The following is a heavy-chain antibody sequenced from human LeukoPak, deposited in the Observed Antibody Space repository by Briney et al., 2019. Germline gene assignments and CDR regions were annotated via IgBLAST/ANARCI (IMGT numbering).Heavy chain of an antibody. D-gene: IGHD2-2*01. V-gene: IGHV3-7*01. CDR1: GIIFSNYW. Sequence: GGSLRLSCAASGIIFSNYWMSWVRQAPGKGLEWVANIKQDGSENYYVDSVKGRFTISRDNAKNSLYLQMNSLRAEDTAVYYCATSFSTPANYWGQGTLVTVSS. J-gene: IGHJ4*02. CDR2: IKQDGSEN. CDR3: ATSFSTPANY.